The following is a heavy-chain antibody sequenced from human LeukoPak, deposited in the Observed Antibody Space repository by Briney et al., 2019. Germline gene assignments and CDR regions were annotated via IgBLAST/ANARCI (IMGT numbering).Heavy chain of an antibody. V-gene: IGHV4-4*07. CDR3: ARGRYCSADICSGGDAFDI. Sequence: SETLSLTCTVSGGSINNYYWSWIRQPAGKGLEWIGRIYTRGSTNYNPSLKSRVTMSVDTSKNQFSLKLSSVTAADTAVYYCARGRYCSADICSGGDAFDIWGQGTMLSVSS. D-gene: IGHD2-15*01. CDR2: IYTRGST. CDR1: GGSINNYY. J-gene: IGHJ3*02.